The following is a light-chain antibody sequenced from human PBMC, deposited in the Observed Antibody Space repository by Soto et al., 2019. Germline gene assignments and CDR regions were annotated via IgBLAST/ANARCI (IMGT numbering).Light chain of an antibody. V-gene: IGKV3-20*01. Sequence: EIVLTQSPGTLSLSPGERATLSCRASQSVTSTSLAWYQQNPGQAPRLLIYGASTRATGIPDRFSGSGSGTDFTLTISILEPEDFAVYYCQQXKAFGQGTKV. J-gene: IGKJ1*01. CDR3: QQXKA. CDR1: QSVTSTS. CDR2: GAS.